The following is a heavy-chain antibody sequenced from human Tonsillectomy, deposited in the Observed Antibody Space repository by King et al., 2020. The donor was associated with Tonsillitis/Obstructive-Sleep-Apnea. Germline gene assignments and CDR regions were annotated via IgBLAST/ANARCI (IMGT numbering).Heavy chain of an antibody. J-gene: IGHJ4*02. Sequence: VQLVESGGGLVQPGRSLRLSCAASGFTFDDYAMHWVRQAPGKGLEWVSGISWNSGIILYADSVKGRFTISRDNAKNFLYLQMNLLGAEDTAFYYCTKVDRQYCSTSSCQFDYWGQGTLVAVSS. CDR1: GFTFDDYA. V-gene: IGHV3-9*01. D-gene: IGHD2-2*01. CDR3: TKVDRQYCSTSSCQFDY. CDR2: ISWNSGII.